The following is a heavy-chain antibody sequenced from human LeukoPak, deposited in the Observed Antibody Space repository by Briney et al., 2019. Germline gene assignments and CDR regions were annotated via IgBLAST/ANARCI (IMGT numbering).Heavy chain of an antibody. Sequence: SETLSHTCTVSGGSVSSRTYYWVWIRQTPEKGLEWIGSIYYSGNTYYNPSLKSRVTISVDTSKNQFSLKLTSVTAADTAVYYCAREGYGGNSVIFDYWGQGTLVTVSS. D-gene: IGHD4-23*01. V-gene: IGHV4-39*07. CDR3: AREGYGGNSVIFDY. J-gene: IGHJ4*02. CDR1: GGSVSSRTYY. CDR2: IYYSGNT.